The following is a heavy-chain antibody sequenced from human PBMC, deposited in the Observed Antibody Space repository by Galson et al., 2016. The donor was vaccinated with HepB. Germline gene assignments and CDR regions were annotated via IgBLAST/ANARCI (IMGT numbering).Heavy chain of an antibody. CDR1: GFNFNIYG. CDR2: IWYDGSNK. CDR3: ARGRSGRPAPLSRGVGFYMDV. Sequence: SLRLSCAASGFNFNIYGMRWVRQAPGKGLEWVAVIWYDGSNKNYADSVKGRFTISRDNSKNTLYLQMNSLTVDDMAVYYCARGRSGRPAPLSRGVGFYMDVWGKGTTVTVSS. D-gene: IGHD6-19*01. V-gene: IGHV3-33*01. J-gene: IGHJ6*03.